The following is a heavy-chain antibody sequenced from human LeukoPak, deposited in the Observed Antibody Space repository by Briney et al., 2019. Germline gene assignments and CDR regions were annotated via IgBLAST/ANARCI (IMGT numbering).Heavy chain of an antibody. CDR3: ARAVMARYNWFDP. J-gene: IGHJ5*02. CDR2: IYPGDSDT. CDR1: GYSFTTYW. D-gene: IGHD3-16*01. Sequence: GESLKISCKGSGYSFTTYWIGWVRQMPGKGLEWMGIIYPGDSDTRYSPSFQGQVTISADKSVSTAYLQWSSLKASDTAMYYCARAVMARYNWFDPWGQGTLVTVSS. V-gene: IGHV5-51*01.